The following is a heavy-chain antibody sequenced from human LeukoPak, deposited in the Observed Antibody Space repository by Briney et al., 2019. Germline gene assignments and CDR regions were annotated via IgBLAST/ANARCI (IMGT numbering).Heavy chain of an antibody. CDR3: ARQSDDYGDYGLDY. CDR1: GGSFSGYY. D-gene: IGHD4-17*01. CDR2: IYHSGST. J-gene: IGHJ4*02. V-gene: IGHV4-34*01. Sequence: SETLSLTCAVYGGSFSGYYWSWIRQPPGKGLEWIGYIYHSGSTYYNPSLKSRVTISVDRSKNQFSLKLSSVTAADTAVYYCARQSDDYGDYGLDYWGQGTLVTVSS.